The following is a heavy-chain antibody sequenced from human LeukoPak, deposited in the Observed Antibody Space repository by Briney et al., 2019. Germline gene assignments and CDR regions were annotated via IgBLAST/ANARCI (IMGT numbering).Heavy chain of an antibody. Sequence: GGSLRLSCAASGFAFSTCAMSWVRQAPRKGLEWVSAIVASGSTFTADPVKGRFTISRDGSKNTVYLQMNTLRVEGTAIYYCLPYGSGSTWGQGTLVTVSS. V-gene: IGHV3-23*01. CDR3: LPYGSGST. CDR2: IVASGST. J-gene: IGHJ5*02. D-gene: IGHD3-10*01. CDR1: GFAFSTCA.